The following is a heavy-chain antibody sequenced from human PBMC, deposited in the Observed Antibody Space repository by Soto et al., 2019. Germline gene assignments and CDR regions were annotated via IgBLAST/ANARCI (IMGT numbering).Heavy chain of an antibody. V-gene: IGHV4-4*07. CDR2: VYISGST. D-gene: IGHD2-21*01. Sequence: QVQLQESGPGLVKPSETLSLTCTVSGGSISTYYWNWIRQSAGKGLEWIGRVYISGSTNYHPSLKRRVAMSVDTSNNQFSLKVTSVTAADTAVYYCAGGGRDGCDIGGQGTRVTVSS. J-gene: IGHJ3*02. CDR1: GGSISTYY. CDR3: AGGGRDGCDI.